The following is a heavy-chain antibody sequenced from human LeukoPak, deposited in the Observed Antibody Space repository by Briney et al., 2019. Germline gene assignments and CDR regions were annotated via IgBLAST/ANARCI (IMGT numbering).Heavy chain of an antibody. CDR1: GFTVSNSY. CDR2: IYSGDIGGYT. J-gene: IGHJ6*02. Sequence: GGSLRLSCAASGFTVSNSYMSWVRQAPGKGLEWVSVIYSGDIGGYTYYSDSVKGRFTISGDNSKNTLNLQMNSLRDEDTAVYYCARDPNYYNYGMDVWGQGTMVTVSS. V-gene: IGHV3-66*01. CDR3: ARDPNYYNYGMDV.